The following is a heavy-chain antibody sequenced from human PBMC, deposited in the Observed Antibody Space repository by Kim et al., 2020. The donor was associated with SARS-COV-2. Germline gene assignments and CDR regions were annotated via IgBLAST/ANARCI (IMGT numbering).Heavy chain of an antibody. V-gene: IGHV3-21*01. CDR3: ARGGLDCGGDCFGPTPFDP. J-gene: IGHJ5*02. CDR1: GFTFSYYS. D-gene: IGHD2-21*02. Sequence: GGSLRLSCAASGFTFSYYSFTWVRQAPGKGLEWVSSLSSTGASIYYADSVRGRFTMSRDSAALFLQMNSLRADDTAVYYCARGGLDCGGDCFGPTPFDPWGQGTLVSVSS. CDR2: LSSTGASI.